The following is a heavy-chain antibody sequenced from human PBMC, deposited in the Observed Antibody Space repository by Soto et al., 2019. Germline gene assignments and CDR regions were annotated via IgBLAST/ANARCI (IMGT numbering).Heavy chain of an antibody. CDR1: GGTFSSYA. D-gene: IGHD2-2*03. J-gene: IGHJ4*02. CDR3: ARDLLGYCSSTSCYDY. CDR2: IIPIFGTA. V-gene: IGHV1-69*13. Sequence: GASVKVSCKASGGTFSSYAISWVRQAPGQGLEWMGGIIPIFGTANYAQKFQGRVTITADESTSTAYMELSSLRSEDTAVYYCARDLLGYCSSTSCYDYWGQGTLVTVSS.